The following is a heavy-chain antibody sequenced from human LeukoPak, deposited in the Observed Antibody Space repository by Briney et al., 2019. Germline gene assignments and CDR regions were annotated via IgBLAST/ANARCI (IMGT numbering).Heavy chain of an antibody. D-gene: IGHD5-24*01. J-gene: IGHJ4*02. CDR2: FDPEDGET. V-gene: IGHV1-24*01. CDR3: ATDGYNLDGFDY. CDR1: GYALTELS. Sequence: ASVKVSCKVSGYALTELSMHWVRQAPGKGLEWMGGFDPEDGETIYAQKFQGRVTMTEDTSTDTAYMELSSLRSEDTAVHYCATDGYNLDGFDYWGQGTLVTVSS.